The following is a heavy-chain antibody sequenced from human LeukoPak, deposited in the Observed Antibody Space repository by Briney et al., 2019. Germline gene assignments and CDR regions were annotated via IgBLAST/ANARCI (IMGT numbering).Heavy chain of an antibody. CDR1: GFTFGDYA. CDR2: IRSKAYGGTT. CDR3: ARDAPGGNLFDY. J-gene: IGHJ4*02. D-gene: IGHD4-23*01. Sequence: PGGSLRLSCTASGFTFGDYAMSWVRQAPGKGLEWVGFIRSKAYGGTTEYAASVKDRFTISRDDSKSIAYLQMNSLRAEDTPVYYCARDAPGGNLFDYWGQGTLVTVSS. V-gene: IGHV3-49*04.